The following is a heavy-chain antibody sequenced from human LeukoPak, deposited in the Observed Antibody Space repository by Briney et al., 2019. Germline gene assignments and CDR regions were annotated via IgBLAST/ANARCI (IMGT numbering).Heavy chain of an antibody. CDR1: GGSFSGYL. V-gene: IGHV4-34*10. CDR3: ARRGYSYGHDAFDI. CDR2: INYNGEIT. D-gene: IGHD5-18*01. Sequence: SETLSLTCTVSGGSFSGYLWSWLRQSPGKGLEWIGEINYNGEITNYNPSLKSRLTMSVDTSKNQFSLKLSSVTAADTAVYYCARRGYSYGHDAFDIWGQGTMVTVSS. J-gene: IGHJ3*02.